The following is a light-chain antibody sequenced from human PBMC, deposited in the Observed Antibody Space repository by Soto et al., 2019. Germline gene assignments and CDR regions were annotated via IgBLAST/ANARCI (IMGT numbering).Light chain of an antibody. Sequence: QSVLTQPPSASGSPGQSVTVSCTGTSSDVGAYSYVSWYQQHPGKAPKLMIYEVSKRPSGVPDRFSGSKSGNTASLTVSGLQAEDEDDHYCSSYAGSNNFVVFGGGTKLTVL. V-gene: IGLV2-8*01. CDR1: SSDVGAYSY. CDR2: EVS. J-gene: IGLJ2*01. CDR3: SSYAGSNNFVV.